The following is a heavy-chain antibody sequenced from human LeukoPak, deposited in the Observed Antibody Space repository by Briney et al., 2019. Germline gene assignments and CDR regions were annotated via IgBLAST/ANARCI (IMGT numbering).Heavy chain of an antibody. CDR1: GYTFTSYA. D-gene: IGHD6-19*01. Sequence: ASVKVSCKASGYTFTSYAMHWVRQAPGQRLEWMGWINAGNGNTKYSQKFQGRVTITRDTSASTAYMELSSLKPEDTAVYYCARQGAYSSAIGMGYWGQGTLVTVSS. CDR3: ARQGAYSSAIGMGY. V-gene: IGHV1-3*01. CDR2: INAGNGNT. J-gene: IGHJ4*02.